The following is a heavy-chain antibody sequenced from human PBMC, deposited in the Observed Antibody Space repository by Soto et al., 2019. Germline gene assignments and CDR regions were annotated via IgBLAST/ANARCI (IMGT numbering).Heavy chain of an antibody. D-gene: IGHD3-10*01. Sequence: PGGSLRLSCSASGFTFSTYAMHWVRQAPGKGLEYVSAIRSNGGTTYYADSVKGRFTISRDNSKNTLYLQMSSLRPEDTAVYYCVKGQRYYYGSGSYYNDLALFDSWGQGA. J-gene: IGHJ4*02. CDR3: VKGQRYYYGSGSYYNDLALFDS. CDR1: GFTFSTYA. CDR2: IRSNGGTT. V-gene: IGHV3-64D*06.